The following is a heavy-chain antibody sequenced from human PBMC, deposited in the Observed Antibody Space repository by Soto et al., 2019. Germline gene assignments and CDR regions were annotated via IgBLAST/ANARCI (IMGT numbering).Heavy chain of an antibody. CDR2: IYPVDSDT. J-gene: IGHJ6*02. D-gene: IGHD6-13*01. V-gene: IGHV5-51*01. CDR1: GYSFTSYW. CDR3: TGTAAAGKYYYGVDV. Sequence: GESLKISCKASGYSFTSYWIGWLRQMRGKRLEWMGIIYPVDSDTRYSPSFQGQVTISAGKSSSTAYLQWSSLKASDTAIYYCTGTAAAGKYYYGVDVWGQVTTGTVAS.